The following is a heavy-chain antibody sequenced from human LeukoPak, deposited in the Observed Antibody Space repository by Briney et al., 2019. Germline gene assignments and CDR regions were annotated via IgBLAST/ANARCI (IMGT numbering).Heavy chain of an antibody. CDR1: GGSFSGYY. V-gene: IGHV4-34*09. CDR2: INHSGST. Sequence: KPSETLSLTCAVYGGSFSGYYWSWIRQPPGKGLEWIGEINHSGSTNYNPSLKSRVTISVDTSKNQFSLKLSSVTAADTAVYYCARDQATSGVDYWGQGTLVTVSS. CDR3: ARDQATSGVDY. D-gene: IGHD5-24*01. J-gene: IGHJ4*02.